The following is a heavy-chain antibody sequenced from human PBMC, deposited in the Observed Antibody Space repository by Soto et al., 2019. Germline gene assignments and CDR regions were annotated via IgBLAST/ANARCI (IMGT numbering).Heavy chain of an antibody. V-gene: IGHV1-8*01. J-gene: IGHJ4*02. CDR2: MHXGNNQX. D-gene: IGHD6-19*01. Sequence: XVKVSCKTSGDSFTGYDIHWVRQAAGQVLEWMGWMHXGNNQXVYTKKCRGRXXVSTDKSXXKTYMELSSMTSDETAVYYCARAPLGITVPPNFWGQGTLVTVSS. CDR3: ARAPLGITVPPNF. CDR1: GDSFTGYD.